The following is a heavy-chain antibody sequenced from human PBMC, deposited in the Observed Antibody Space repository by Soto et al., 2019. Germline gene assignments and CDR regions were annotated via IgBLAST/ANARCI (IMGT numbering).Heavy chain of an antibody. Sequence: SETLSLTCTVSGGSISSGDYYWSWIRQPPGKGLEWIGYIYYSGSTYYNPSLKSRVTISVDTSKNQFSLKLSSVTAADTAVYYCAKDATLAAEAGIHWRKYYYYGMDVWGQGTTVTVSS. CDR3: AKDATLAAEAGIHWRKYYYYGMDV. D-gene: IGHD6-13*01. V-gene: IGHV4-30-4*01. CDR2: IYYSGST. J-gene: IGHJ6*02. CDR1: GGSISSGDYY.